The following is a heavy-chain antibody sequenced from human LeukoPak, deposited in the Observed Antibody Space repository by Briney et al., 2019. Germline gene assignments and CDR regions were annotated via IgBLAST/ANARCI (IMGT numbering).Heavy chain of an antibody. V-gene: IGHV1-18*01. J-gene: IGHJ5*02. CDR3: ARDQSGEWELVSGWWFDP. CDR2: ISAYNGNT. D-gene: IGHD1-26*01. Sequence: ASVKVSCKASGYTFTSYGISWVRQAPGQGLEWMGWISAYNGNTNYAQKLQGRVTMTTDTSTSTAYMEPSSLRSEDTAVYYCARDQSGEWELVSGWWFDPWGQGTLVTVSS. CDR1: GYTFTSYG.